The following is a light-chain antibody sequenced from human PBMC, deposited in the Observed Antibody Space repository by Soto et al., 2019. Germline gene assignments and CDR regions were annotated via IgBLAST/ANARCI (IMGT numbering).Light chain of an antibody. CDR2: EVS. CDR3: SSYTSSSTLAV. CDR1: SSDVGGYNY. V-gene: IGLV2-14*01. Sequence: QSALTQPASVSGSPGQSITISCPGTSSDVGGYNYVSWYQQHPGKAPKLMIYEVSNRPSGVSNRFSGSKSGNTASLTISGLQAEDEADYYCSSYTSSSTLAVFGGGTKVTVL. J-gene: IGLJ2*01.